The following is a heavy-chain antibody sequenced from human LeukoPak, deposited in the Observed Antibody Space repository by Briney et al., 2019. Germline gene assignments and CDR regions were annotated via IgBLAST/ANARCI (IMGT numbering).Heavy chain of an antibody. J-gene: IGHJ5*02. V-gene: IGHV3-21*01. CDR3: ARGPYSSSWYNWFDP. D-gene: IGHD6-13*01. CDR1: GFTFSSYS. Sequence: GGSLRPSCAASGFTFSSYSMNWVRQAPGKGLEWVSSISSSSYIYYADSVKGRFTISRDNAKNSLYLQMNSLRAEDTAVYYCARGPYSSSWYNWFDPWGQGTLVTVSS. CDR2: ISSSSYI.